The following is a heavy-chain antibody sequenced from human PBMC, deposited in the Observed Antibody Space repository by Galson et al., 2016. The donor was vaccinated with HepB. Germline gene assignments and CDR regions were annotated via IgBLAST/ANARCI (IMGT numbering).Heavy chain of an antibody. CDR2: IWYDGSYK. D-gene: IGHD3-3*01. CDR1: GFTFTKYN. Sequence: SLRLSCATSGFTFTKYNLQWVRQAPGKGLEWVALIWYDGSYKYYADSVKGRFTISGDNSKNELYLQMNSLSTENTAFYHCARLVEADIWSDKQYSDSWGQGTLVTVSS. CDR3: ARLVEADIWSDKQYSDS. J-gene: IGHJ4*02. V-gene: IGHV3-33*01.